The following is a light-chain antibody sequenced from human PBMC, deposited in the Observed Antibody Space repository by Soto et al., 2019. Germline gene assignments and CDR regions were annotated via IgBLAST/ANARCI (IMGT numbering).Light chain of an antibody. CDR1: QGINNW. CDR3: QQANSIPLT. J-gene: IGKJ4*01. CDR2: TTS. Sequence: DIQMTQSPSSVSASVGDRVTITCRASQGINNWLAWYQQKPGEHPKLLIYTTSNLQSGVPPRFSGSGSGTDFTLTISSLQPEDCETYYCQQANSIPLTFGGGTKVEIK. V-gene: IGKV1D-12*01.